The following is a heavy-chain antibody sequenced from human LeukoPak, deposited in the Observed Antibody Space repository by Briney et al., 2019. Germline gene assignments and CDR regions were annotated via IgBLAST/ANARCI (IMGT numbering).Heavy chain of an antibody. Sequence: GGSLRLSCAASGFTFSDYYMSWIRQAPGKGLEWVSYISSSGSTIYYADSVKGRFTISRDNAKNSLYLQMNSLRAEDTAVYYCARDGYDSSGYYYSGHYYYGMDVWGQGTTVTVSS. CDR2: ISSSGSTI. CDR3: ARDGYDSSGYYYSGHYYYGMDV. CDR1: GFTFSDYY. D-gene: IGHD3-22*01. J-gene: IGHJ6*02. V-gene: IGHV3-11*01.